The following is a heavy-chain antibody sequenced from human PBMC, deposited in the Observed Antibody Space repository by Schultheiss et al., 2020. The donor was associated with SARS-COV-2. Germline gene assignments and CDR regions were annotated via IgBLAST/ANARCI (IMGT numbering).Heavy chain of an antibody. Sequence: ASVKVSCKASGYTFTSYGISWVRQAPGQGLEWMGWINPNSGGTNYAQKLQGRVTMTRDTSISTAYMELSSLRSDDTAVYYCARDLGSSAWYRNAFDSWGQGTLVTVSS. CDR3: ARDLGSSAWYRNAFDS. D-gene: IGHD6-19*01. V-gene: IGHV1-18*01. J-gene: IGHJ4*02. CDR2: INPNSGGT. CDR1: GYTFTSYG.